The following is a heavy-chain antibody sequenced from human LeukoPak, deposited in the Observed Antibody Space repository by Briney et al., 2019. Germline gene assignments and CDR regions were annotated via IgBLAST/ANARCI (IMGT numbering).Heavy chain of an antibody. CDR3: ARVSVEMATTFDY. Sequence: ASVTVSCKASGYTFTGYYMHWVRQAPGQGLEWMGWINPNSGGTNYAQKFQGRVTMTRDTSISTAYMELSRLRSDDTAVYYCARVSVEMATTFDYWGQGTLVTVSS. CDR2: INPNSGGT. V-gene: IGHV1-2*02. J-gene: IGHJ4*02. CDR1: GYTFTGYY. D-gene: IGHD5-24*01.